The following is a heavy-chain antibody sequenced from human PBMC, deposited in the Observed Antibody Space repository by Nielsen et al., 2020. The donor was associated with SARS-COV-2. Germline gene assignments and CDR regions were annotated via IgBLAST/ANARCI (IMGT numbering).Heavy chain of an antibody. J-gene: IGHJ4*02. Sequence: GESLKISCVGSGFSLSNYWMSWVRQAPGKGLEWVSTLNGSGGKTYYADSVKGRFTISRDNSKNTLFLQMNGLKLEDTAVYSCARDQLYYGSGGFDYWGQGTLVTVSS. CDR1: GFSLSNYW. D-gene: IGHD3-10*01. CDR3: ARDQLYYGSGGFDY. CDR2: LNGSGGKT. V-gene: IGHV3-23*01.